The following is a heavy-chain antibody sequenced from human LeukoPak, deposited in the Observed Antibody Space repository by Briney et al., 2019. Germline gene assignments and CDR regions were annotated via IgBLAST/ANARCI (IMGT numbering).Heavy chain of an antibody. CDR1: GFTFDDYA. J-gene: IGHJ3*02. CDR2: ISWNSGSI. Sequence: GGSLRLSCAASGFTFDDYAMHWVRQAPGKGLEWVSGISWNSGSIGYADSVKGRFTISRDNAKNSLYLQMNSLRAEDTALYYCAKAEFDAFDIWGQGTMVTVSS. CDR3: AKAEFDAFDI. D-gene: IGHD3-10*01. V-gene: IGHV3-9*01.